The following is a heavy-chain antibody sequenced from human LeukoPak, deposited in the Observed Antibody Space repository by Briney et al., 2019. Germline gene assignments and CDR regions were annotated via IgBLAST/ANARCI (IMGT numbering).Heavy chain of an antibody. V-gene: IGHV1-69*05. J-gene: IGHJ4*02. CDR3: ARDYYGSGSYGGDY. Sequence: SVKVSCKASGGTFSSYAISWVRQAPGQGLEWMGRIIPIFGTANYAQKFQGRATITTDESTSTAYMELSSLRSEDTAVYYCARDYYGSGSYGGDYWGQGTLVTVSS. D-gene: IGHD3-10*01. CDR2: IIPIFGTA. CDR1: GGTFSSYA.